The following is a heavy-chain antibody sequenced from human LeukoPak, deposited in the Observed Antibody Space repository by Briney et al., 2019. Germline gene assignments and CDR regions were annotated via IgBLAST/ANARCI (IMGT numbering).Heavy chain of an antibody. CDR3: ARDFLTGETDY. CDR2: IIPILGIA. J-gene: IGHJ4*02. D-gene: IGHD3-10*01. Sequence: GASVKVSCKASGGTFSSYAISWVRQAPGQGLEWMGRIIPILGIANYAQKFQGRVTITADKSTSTAYMELSSLRSEDTAVYYCARDFLTGETDYWGQGTLVTVSS. CDR1: GGTFSSYA. V-gene: IGHV1-69*04.